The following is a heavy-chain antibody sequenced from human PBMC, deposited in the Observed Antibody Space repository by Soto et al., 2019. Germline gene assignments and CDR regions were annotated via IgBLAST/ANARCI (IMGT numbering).Heavy chain of an antibody. CDR2: ISYDGSNK. D-gene: IGHD5-18*01. V-gene: IGHV3-30*18. CDR3: AKDGGIHGMDV. J-gene: IGHJ6*02. Sequence: PGGSLRLSCAASGFTFSSYGMHWVRQAPGKGLEWVAVISYDGSNKYYADSVKGRFTISRDNSKNTLYLQMNSLRAEDTAVYYCAKDGGIHGMDVWGQGTTVTVSS. CDR1: GFTFSSYG.